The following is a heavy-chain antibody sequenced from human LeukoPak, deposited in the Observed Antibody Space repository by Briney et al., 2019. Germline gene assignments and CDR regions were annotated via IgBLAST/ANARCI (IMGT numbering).Heavy chain of an antibody. D-gene: IGHD3-22*01. CDR2: MYHSGST. CDR1: GYSISRGYY. J-gene: IGHJ4*02. V-gene: IGHV4-38-2*02. CDR3: ARDYMLGYDSSAYTDY. Sequence: PSETLSLTCTVSGYSISRGYYWGWIRQTPGKGLEWIGSMYHSGSTYYNPSLKSRVTISVDTSKNQFSLKLSSVTAADTAVYYCARDYMLGYDSSAYTDYWGQGTLVTVSS.